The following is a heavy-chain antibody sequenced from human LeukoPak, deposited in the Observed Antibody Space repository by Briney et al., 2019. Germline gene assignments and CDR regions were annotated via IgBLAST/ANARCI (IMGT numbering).Heavy chain of an antibody. CDR2: IYYSGST. V-gene: IGHV4-59*01. CDR3: ARAGLQGNWFDP. CDR1: GGSISSYY. Sequence: PSETLSLTCTVSGGSISSYYWSWIRQPPGRGLEWMGYIYYSGSTNYNPSLKSRVTISVDTSKNQFSLKLSSVTAADTAVYYCARAGLQGNWFDPWGQGTLVTVSS. J-gene: IGHJ5*02.